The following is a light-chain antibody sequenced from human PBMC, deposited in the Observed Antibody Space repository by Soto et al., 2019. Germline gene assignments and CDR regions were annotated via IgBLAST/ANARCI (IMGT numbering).Light chain of an antibody. CDR2: LGS. CDR3: MQALQTPWT. CDR1: QSLLNSNGYNY. Sequence: DIVMTQSPFSLPVTPGEPASISCRSSQSLLNSNGYNYLDWYLQKPGQSPQLLIYLGSNRASGVPDRFNASESGTDFTRQISRVAAEDVGVYYCMQALQTPWTFGQGTKVEIK. V-gene: IGKV2-28*01. J-gene: IGKJ1*01.